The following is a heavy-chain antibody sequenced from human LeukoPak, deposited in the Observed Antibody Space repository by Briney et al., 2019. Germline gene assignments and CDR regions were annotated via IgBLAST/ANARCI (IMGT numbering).Heavy chain of an antibody. J-gene: IGHJ4*02. CDR3: ESSGWYEQFDY. D-gene: IGHD6-19*01. Sequence: PGRSLRLSCAAAGFTFSSYGMHWVRQAPGKGLEWVAVISYDGSNKYYADSVRGRFTISRDNCKNTLYLQMNSLRAEDTAVYYCESSGWYEQFDYWGQGTLVTVSS. CDR2: ISYDGSNK. V-gene: IGHV3-30*03. CDR1: GFTFSSYG.